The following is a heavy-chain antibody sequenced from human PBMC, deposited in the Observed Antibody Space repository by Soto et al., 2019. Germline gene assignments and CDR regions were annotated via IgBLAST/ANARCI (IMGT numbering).Heavy chain of an antibody. CDR2: IFPLLAMV. J-gene: IGHJ4*02. CDR3: AKEDGAGFKS. V-gene: IGHV1-69*04. CDR1: GGDLTNSG. Sequence: QVHLVQSGAEMKKPGSSVNVSCKVSGGDLTNSGSSWVRQAPGQGHEWMGGIFPLLAMVDYSQKFQGRVTITEAEYTNPAFSDLGGQRSEHTAVSYSAKEDGAGFKSWGQGTLVIVSS. D-gene: IGHD1-26*01.